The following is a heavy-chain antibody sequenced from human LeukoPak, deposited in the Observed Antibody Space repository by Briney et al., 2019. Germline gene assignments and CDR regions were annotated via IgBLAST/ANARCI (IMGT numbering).Heavy chain of an antibody. J-gene: IGHJ5*02. D-gene: IGHD3-10*01. CDR1: GYTFTSYY. CDR3: VRDRITMVRGVIIDVGNWFDP. Sequence: ASVKVSCKASGYTFTSYYMHWGRQAPGQGLEWMGIINPSGGSTSYAQKFQGRVTMTRDTSTSTVYMELSSLRSEDTAVYYCVRDRITMVRGVIIDVGNWFDPWGQGTLVTVSS. CDR2: INPSGGST. V-gene: IGHV1-46*01.